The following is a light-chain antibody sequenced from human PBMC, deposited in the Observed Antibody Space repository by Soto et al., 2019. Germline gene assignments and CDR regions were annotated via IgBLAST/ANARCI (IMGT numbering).Light chain of an antibody. CDR3: VAWDDSLNGYVV. J-gene: IGLJ2*01. CDR1: SSNIGSNT. CDR2: SNN. V-gene: IGLV1-44*01. Sequence: LTQPPSASGTPGQRVTISCSGSSSNIGSNTVNWYQQLPGTAPKLVIYSNNQRPSGVPDRFSGSKSGTSASLAISGLQSEDEADYYCVAWDDSLNGYVVFGGGTKVTVL.